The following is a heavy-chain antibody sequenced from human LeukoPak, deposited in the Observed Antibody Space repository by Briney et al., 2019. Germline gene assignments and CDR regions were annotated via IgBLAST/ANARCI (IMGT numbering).Heavy chain of an antibody. CDR1: GGSFSGYY. CDR2: INHSGST. Sequence: SETLSLTCAVYGGSFSGYYWSWIRQPPGKGREWIGEINHSGSTNYNPSLKSRVTISVDTAKNQFSLKLSSVTAADTAVYYCARMTGGLIPYWGQGTLVTVSS. V-gene: IGHV4-34*01. J-gene: IGHJ4*02. CDR3: ARMTGGLIPY.